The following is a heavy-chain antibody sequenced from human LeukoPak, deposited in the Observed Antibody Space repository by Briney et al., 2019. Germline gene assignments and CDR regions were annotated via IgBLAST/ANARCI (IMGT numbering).Heavy chain of an antibody. J-gene: IGHJ4*02. V-gene: IGHV3-15*01. CDR3: TTGIPGSRRSLDY. CDR1: GFTFSNAW. D-gene: IGHD1-14*01. Sequence: KSGGSLRLSCAASGFTFSNAWMSWVRQAPGKGLERVGRITSKTDGGTTGYAAPVKGRFTISRDDSKNTLYLQMNSLETEDTAVYSCTTGIPGSRRSLDYWGQGTLVTVSS. CDR2: ITSKTDGGTT.